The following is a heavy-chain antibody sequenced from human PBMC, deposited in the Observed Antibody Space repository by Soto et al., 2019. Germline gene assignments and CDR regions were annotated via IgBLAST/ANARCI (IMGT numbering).Heavy chain of an antibody. CDR2: ISSSGSSA. J-gene: IGHJ4*02. CDR3: TRAAWFPYWSFY. V-gene: IGHV3-48*03. D-gene: IGHD3-9*01. Sequence: EVQLVESGGGLVQPGGYLRLSCAASGCTFSRFELHWVRQAPGKGLEWISYISSSGSSAYYASSVEGRFTISRDNANNSVYLQMDSLRAEDTALYYCTRAAWFPYWSFYWGQGALVTVSS. CDR1: GCTFSRFE.